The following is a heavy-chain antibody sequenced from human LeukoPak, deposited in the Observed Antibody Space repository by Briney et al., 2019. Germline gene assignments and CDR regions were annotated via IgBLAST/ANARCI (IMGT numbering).Heavy chain of an antibody. CDR2: IYPGDSDT. V-gene: IGHV5-51*01. Sequence: GESLKISCKVSGDNFASYRIGWVRRMPGKGLEWMGIIYPGDSDTRYSPSLQGQVTISADKSINTAYLQWSSLKASDTGMYYCARGRFGDSARRGNRYYMDVWGKGTTVTISS. CDR1: GDNFASYR. D-gene: IGHD3-10*01. J-gene: IGHJ6*03. CDR3: ARGRFGDSARRGNRYYMDV.